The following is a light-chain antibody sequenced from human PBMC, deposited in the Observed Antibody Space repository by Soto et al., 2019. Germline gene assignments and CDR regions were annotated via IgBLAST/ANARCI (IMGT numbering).Light chain of an antibody. Sequence: ERVRTQSPDTLSVSPGERATISCRASQSVSSNLAWYQPKPGQAPRLLIYGASTRATGIPARFSGSGSGTEFTPTISSLQSEDFAVYYCQQYNNWPPITFGHGTRLEIK. CDR1: QSVSSN. CDR2: GAS. CDR3: QQYNNWPPIT. V-gene: IGKV3-15*01. J-gene: IGKJ5*01.